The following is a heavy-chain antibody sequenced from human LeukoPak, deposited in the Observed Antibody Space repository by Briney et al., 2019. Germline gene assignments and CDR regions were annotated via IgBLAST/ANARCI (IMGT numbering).Heavy chain of an antibody. CDR1: GFTFDDYG. CDR3: AKDRLGALLYFDS. V-gene: IGHV3-20*04. J-gene: IGHJ4*02. D-gene: IGHD1-26*01. CDR2: INWSGDST. Sequence: PGGSLRLSCAASGFTFDDYGMNWVRQAPGKGLEWVSGINWSGDSTGYADSVKGRFTITRDNAKNSLYLQMNSLRAEDTAVYSCAKDRLGALLYFDSWGQGTLVTVSS.